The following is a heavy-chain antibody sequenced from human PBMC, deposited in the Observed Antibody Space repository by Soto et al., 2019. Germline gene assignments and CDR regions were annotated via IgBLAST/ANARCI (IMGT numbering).Heavy chain of an antibody. CDR3: ARSSYYYDSSGYAQSSFDY. J-gene: IGHJ4*02. V-gene: IGHV4-34*01. CDR1: GGSFSCYY. D-gene: IGHD3-22*01. CDR2: INHSGST. Sequence: PSETLSLTCAVYGGSFSCYYWSWIRQPPGKGLEWIGEINHSGSTNYNPSLKSRVTISVDTSKNQFSLKLSSVTAADTAVYYCARSSYYYDSSGYAQSSFDYWGQGTLVTVSS.